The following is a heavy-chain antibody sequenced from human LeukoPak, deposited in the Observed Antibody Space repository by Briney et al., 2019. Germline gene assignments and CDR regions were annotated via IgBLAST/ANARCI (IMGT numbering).Heavy chain of an antibody. V-gene: IGHV4-34*01. Sequence: SETLSLTCAVSGGSFSGYYWSWIRQPPGKGLEWIGEINHSGSTNYNPSLKSRVTISVDTSKNQFSLKLSSVTAADTAVYYCAAAGTSCCDYWGQGTLVTVSS. CDR2: INHSGST. CDR3: AAAGTSCCDY. J-gene: IGHJ4*02. CDR1: GGSFSGYY. D-gene: IGHD2-2*01.